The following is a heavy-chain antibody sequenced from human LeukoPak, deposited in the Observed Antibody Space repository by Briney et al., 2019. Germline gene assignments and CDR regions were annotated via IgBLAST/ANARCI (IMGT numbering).Heavy chain of an antibody. V-gene: IGHV3-9*01. J-gene: IGHJ4*02. CDR3: ARAYGEGFDY. CDR1: GFTFDDYA. Sequence: GRSLILSCAASGFTFDDYAMHWVRQAPGKGLEWVSGISWNSGSIGYADSVKGRFTISRDNAKNSLYLQMNSLRAEDTAVYYCARAYGEGFDYWGQGTLVTVSS. D-gene: IGHD4-17*01. CDR2: ISWNSGSI.